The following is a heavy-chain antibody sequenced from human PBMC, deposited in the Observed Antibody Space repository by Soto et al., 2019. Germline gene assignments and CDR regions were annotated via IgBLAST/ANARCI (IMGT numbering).Heavy chain of an antibody. Sequence: GGSLRLSCAASGFTFSNYAMSWVRQAPGKGLEWVSGISSSGGDTPYADSVKGRFTISRDNSKNTLYLQMNSLRAEDTAVYYCAMKGAGKCPFDYWGHGTLVTVSS. J-gene: IGHJ4*01. CDR2: ISSSGGDT. CDR1: GFTFSNYA. V-gene: IGHV3-23*01. D-gene: IGHD6-19*01. CDR3: AMKGAGKCPFDY.